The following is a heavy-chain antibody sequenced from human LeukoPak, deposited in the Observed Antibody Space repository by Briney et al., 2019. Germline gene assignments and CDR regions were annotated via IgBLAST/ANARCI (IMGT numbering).Heavy chain of an antibody. D-gene: IGHD5-24*01. V-gene: IGHV4-39*01. CDR2: IYYSGST. CDR1: GGSISSSSYY. Sequence: PSETLSLTCTVSGGSISSSSYYWGWIRQPPGKGLEWIGSIYYSGSTYYNPSLKSRVTISVDTSKNQFSLKLSSVTAADTAVYYCARLKDHPQRHDAFDIWGQGTMVTVSS. CDR3: ARLKDHPQRHDAFDI. J-gene: IGHJ3*02.